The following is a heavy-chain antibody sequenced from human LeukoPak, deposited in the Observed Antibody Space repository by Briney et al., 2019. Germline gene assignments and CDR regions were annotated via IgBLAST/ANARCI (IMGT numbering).Heavy chain of an antibody. V-gene: IGHV3-7*01. CDR2: IKQDGSEK. Sequence: GGSLRLSCAASGFTFSSHWMSWVRQAPGKGLEWVANIKQDGSEKYYVDSVKGRFTISRDNAKNSLYLQMNSLRAEDTAVYYCAREELMPDYWGQGTLVTVSS. CDR3: AREELMPDY. D-gene: IGHD1-26*01. CDR1: GFTFSSHW. J-gene: IGHJ4*02.